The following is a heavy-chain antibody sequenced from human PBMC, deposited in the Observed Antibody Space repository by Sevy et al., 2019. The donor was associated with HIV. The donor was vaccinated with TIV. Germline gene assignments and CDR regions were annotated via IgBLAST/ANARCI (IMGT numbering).Heavy chain of an antibody. CDR3: AKVAGSGTYYSGDFDY. CDR1: EFTVSSYA. V-gene: IGHV3-23*01. D-gene: IGHD3-10*01. Sequence: GESLKISCAASEFTVSSYAMTWVRQAPGKGLEWVSGISGSGGTTCYADSVKGRFTISRDNSKNTLYLQMNSLRAEDTAVYYCAKVAGSGTYYSGDFDYWGQGTLVTVSS. CDR2: ISGSGGTT. J-gene: IGHJ4*02.